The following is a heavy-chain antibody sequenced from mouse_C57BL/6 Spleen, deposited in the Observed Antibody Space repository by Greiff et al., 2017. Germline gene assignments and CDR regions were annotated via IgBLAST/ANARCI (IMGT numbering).Heavy chain of an antibody. V-gene: IGHV1-55*01. J-gene: IGHJ4*01. D-gene: IGHD1-1*01. Sequence: QVQLQQPGAELVKPGASVKMSCKASGYTFTSSWITWVKQRPGQGLEWIGDIYPGSGSTNYNEKFKSKATLTVDTSSSTAYMQLSSLTSEDSAVYYCARGGLITTDYAMDYWGQGTSVTVSS. CDR3: ARGGLITTDYAMDY. CDR2: IYPGSGST. CDR1: GYTFTSSW.